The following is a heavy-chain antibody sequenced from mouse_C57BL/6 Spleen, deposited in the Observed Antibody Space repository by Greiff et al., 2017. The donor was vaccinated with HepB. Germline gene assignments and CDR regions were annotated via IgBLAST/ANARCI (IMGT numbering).Heavy chain of an antibody. CDR2: IYPGSGST. D-gene: IGHD4-1*01. Sequence: QVQLKQPGAELVKPGASVKMSCKASGYTFTSYWITWVKQRPGQGLEWIGDIYPGSGSTNYNEKCKSKATLTVDTSSSTAYMQLSSLTSEDSAVYYCARTGTGAMDYWGQGTSVTVSS. CDR1: GYTFTSYW. V-gene: IGHV1-55*01. CDR3: ARTGTGAMDY. J-gene: IGHJ4*01.